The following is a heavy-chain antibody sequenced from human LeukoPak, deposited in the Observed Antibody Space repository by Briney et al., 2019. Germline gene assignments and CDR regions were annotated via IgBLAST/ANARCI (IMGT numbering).Heavy chain of an antibody. V-gene: IGHV3-7*02. CDR3: TRVLAGRSGLMDV. CDR1: GFTFSTYW. Sequence: GGSLRLSCTASGFTFSTYWMGWVRQASGKGLEWVANINQDGSTKYYLGSVKGRFTISRDNAKNTLYLQMNGLRDEDAAVYYCTRVLAGRSGLMDVWGRGTAITVSS. J-gene: IGHJ6*02. CDR2: INQDGSTK. D-gene: IGHD2-8*02.